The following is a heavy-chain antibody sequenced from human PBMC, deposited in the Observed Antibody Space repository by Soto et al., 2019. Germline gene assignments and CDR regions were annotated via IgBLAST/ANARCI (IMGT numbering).Heavy chain of an antibody. Sequence: ASVKVSCKASGYTFTSYDINWVRQATGQGLEWMGWMNPNSGNTGYAQKFQGRVTMTRNTPISTAYMELSSLRSEDTAVYYCAREPPYSEAYYDFWSGYSRSTSYYGMDVWGQGTTVTVSS. J-gene: IGHJ6*02. D-gene: IGHD3-3*01. V-gene: IGHV1-8*01. CDR2: MNPNSGNT. CDR1: GYTFTSYD. CDR3: AREPPYSEAYYDFWSGYSRSTSYYGMDV.